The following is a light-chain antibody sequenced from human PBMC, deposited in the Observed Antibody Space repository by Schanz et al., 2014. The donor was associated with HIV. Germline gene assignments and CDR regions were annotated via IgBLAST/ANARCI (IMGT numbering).Light chain of an antibody. CDR1: SSNIGSNT. CDR2: GYN. CDR3: ATWDDSLKGWV. J-gene: IGLJ3*02. V-gene: IGLV1-44*01. Sequence: QSVLTQPPSASGTPGQRVTISCSGSSSNIGSNTVNWYQQLPGTAPKLLIYGYNQRPSGVPDRFSGSQSGASASLAISGLQSEDEADFYCATWDDSLKGWVFGGGTQLTVL.